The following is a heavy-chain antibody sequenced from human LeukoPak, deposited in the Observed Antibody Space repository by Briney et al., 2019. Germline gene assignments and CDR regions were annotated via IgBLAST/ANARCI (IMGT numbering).Heavy chain of an antibody. CDR3: ARVGEMATIQNGDDAFDI. CDR2: IYYSRSP. J-gene: IGHJ3*02. Sequence: SETLSLTCTVSGGSISSYYWSWIRQPPGKGLEWIGYIYYSRSPNYNPSLKGRVTISVDTSKNQFSLKLSSVTAADTAVYYCARVGEMATIQNGDDAFDIWGQGTMVTVSS. D-gene: IGHD5-24*01. V-gene: IGHV4-59*01. CDR1: GGSISSYY.